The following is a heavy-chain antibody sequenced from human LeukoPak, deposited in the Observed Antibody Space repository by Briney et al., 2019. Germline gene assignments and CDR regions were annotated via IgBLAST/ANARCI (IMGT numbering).Heavy chain of an antibody. V-gene: IGHV3-30-3*01. J-gene: IGHJ4*02. Sequence: PGGSLRLSCAASGFTFSSYAMHWVRQAPGKGLEWVAVISYDGSNKYYADSVKGRFTISRDTSKNTLYLQMSSLRPEDTALYYCARDMAVGALDYWGQGTLVTVSS. CDR2: ISYDGSNK. CDR3: ARDMAVGALDY. D-gene: IGHD1-26*01. CDR1: GFTFSSYA.